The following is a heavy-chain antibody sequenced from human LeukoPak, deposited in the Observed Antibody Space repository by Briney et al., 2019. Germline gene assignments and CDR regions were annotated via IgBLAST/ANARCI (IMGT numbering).Heavy chain of an antibody. V-gene: IGHV3-49*03. CDR2: IRSKAYGGTA. CDR3: AREGSRGFDAFDI. Sequence: PGRSLRLSCITSGFTFGNYGMSWFRQAPGKGLEWVSFIRSKAYGGTADYATSVKGRFTISRDDSKSIDYLQMNSLKTEDTAVYYCAREGSRGFDAFDIWGQGTMVTVSS. CDR1: GFTFGNYG. J-gene: IGHJ3*02.